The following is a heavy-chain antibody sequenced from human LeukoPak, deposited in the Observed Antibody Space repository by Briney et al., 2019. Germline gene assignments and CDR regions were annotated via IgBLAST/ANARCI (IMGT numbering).Heavy chain of an antibody. CDR2: ISGSGGST. Sequence: GGSLRLSCAASGFTFSSYAMTWVRRAPGKGLEWVSAISGSGGSTYYADSVKGRFTISRDNSKNTLYLQMNSLRADDTAVYYCAKGGSSGYYPDYWGQGTLVTVSS. D-gene: IGHD3-22*01. J-gene: IGHJ4*02. CDR3: AKGGSSGYYPDY. CDR1: GFTFSSYA. V-gene: IGHV3-23*01.